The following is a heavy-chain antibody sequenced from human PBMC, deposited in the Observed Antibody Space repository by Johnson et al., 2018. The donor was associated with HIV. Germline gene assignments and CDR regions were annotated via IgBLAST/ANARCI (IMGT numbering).Heavy chain of an antibody. V-gene: IGHV3-23*04. CDR3: ARDIMRAGSYYDAFDI. CDR1: GFTFSSYA. CDR2: ISGSGGST. D-gene: IGHD3-10*01. Sequence: VQLVESGGGLVQPGGSLRLSCAASGFTFSSYAMSWVRQAPGKGLEWVSAISGSGGSTYYADSVKGRFTISRDKSKNTLYLQMNSLRAEDTAVYYCARDIMRAGSYYDAFDIWGQGTMVTVSS. J-gene: IGHJ3*02.